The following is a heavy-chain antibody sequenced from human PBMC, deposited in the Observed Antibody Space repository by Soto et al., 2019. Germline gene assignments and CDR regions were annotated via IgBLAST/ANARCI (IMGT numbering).Heavy chain of an antibody. CDR2: ISGFNGQT. J-gene: IGHJ4*02. CDR3: TRVDPRGVAVVRDY. V-gene: IGHV1-18*01. D-gene: IGHD3-10*01. CDR1: GNTFASHG. Sequence: QVQLVQSGPEVKKPGASVKVSCKASGNTFASHGFSWVRQAPGQGLEWMGWISGFNGQTNYALKFQGRVTLTTDTSTSTAYMELRSLRPDDTPVYFCTRVDPRGVAVVRDYWGQGTLVTVSS.